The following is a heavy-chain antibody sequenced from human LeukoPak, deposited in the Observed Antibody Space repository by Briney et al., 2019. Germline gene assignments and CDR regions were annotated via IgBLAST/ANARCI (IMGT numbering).Heavy chain of an antibody. CDR3: AKSDDSSGYYYSY. Sequence: GGSLRLSCAASGFTFSSYWMSWVRQAPGKGLEWVVNIKQDGSEKYYVDSVKGRFTISRDNSKNTLYLQMNSLRAEDTAVYYCAKSDDSSGYYYSYWGQGTLVTVSS. CDR1: GFTFSSYW. CDR2: IKQDGSEK. V-gene: IGHV3-7*03. D-gene: IGHD3-22*01. J-gene: IGHJ4*02.